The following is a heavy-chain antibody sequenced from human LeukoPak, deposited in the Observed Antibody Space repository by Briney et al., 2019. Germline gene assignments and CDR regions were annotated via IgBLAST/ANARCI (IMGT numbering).Heavy chain of an antibody. Sequence: SETLSLTCSVSGGALSPYYWSWIRQPPGGGLEWLGEINQSGSTNYNPSLKSRVTISVEKFKKQFSLEVTSVTTADTAMYYCATLGGLYYESHGYPDFDHWGQGTLVTVSS. CDR1: GGALSPYY. V-gene: IGHV4-34*01. J-gene: IGHJ4*02. D-gene: IGHD3-22*01. CDR2: INQSGST. CDR3: ATLGGLYYESHGYPDFDH.